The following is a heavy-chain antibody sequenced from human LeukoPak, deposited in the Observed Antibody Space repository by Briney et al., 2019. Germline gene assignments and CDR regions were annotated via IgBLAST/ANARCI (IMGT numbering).Heavy chain of an antibody. Sequence: GASVKVSCKASGYTFTSYGISWVRQAPGQGLEWMGWISAYNGNTNYAQKLQGRVTMTTDTSTSTAYVELRSLRSDDTAVYYCAVTALTLPFDYWGQGTLVTVSS. CDR1: GYTFTSYG. D-gene: IGHD2-21*02. CDR2: ISAYNGNT. V-gene: IGHV1-18*01. J-gene: IGHJ4*02. CDR3: AVTALTLPFDY.